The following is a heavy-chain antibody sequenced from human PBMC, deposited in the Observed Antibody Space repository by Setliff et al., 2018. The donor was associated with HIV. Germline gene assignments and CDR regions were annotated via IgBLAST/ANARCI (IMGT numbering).Heavy chain of an antibody. V-gene: IGHV4-4*07. CDR1: GGSINYYY. D-gene: IGHD1-26*01. CDR2: IHSNGNT. J-gene: IGHJ5*02. Sequence: KTSETLSLTCTVSGGSINYYYWNWIRQPAGKGLEWLGRIHSNGNTNFNPSLKSRINMSVDMSKNQVSMKLTSVTAADTALYYCARGRKAVGDWFDPWGQGIQVTVS. CDR3: ARGRKAVGDWFDP.